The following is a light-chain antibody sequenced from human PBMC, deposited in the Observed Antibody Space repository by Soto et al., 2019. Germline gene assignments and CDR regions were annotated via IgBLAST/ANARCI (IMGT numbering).Light chain of an antibody. J-gene: IGKJ5*01. CDR2: AAS. CDR1: QSISSY. CDR3: QQANSFPLT. Sequence: EIQKTQSPSTLSGSVGDSVTITCRASQSISSYLNWYQQKPGEAPKLIYAASSLHSGVPSRFSGSGSGTDFTLTISSLQPEDFATYYCQQANSFPLTFGQGTRLEIK. V-gene: IGKV1-39*01.